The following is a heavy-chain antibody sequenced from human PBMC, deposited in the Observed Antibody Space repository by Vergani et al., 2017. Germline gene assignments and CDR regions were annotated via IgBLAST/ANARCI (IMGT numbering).Heavy chain of an antibody. CDR2: IIPLFGTR. CDR1: GYTFTNYA. CDR3: ARGDYDDHESHNWFDP. J-gene: IGHJ5*02. V-gene: IGHV1-69*01. D-gene: IGHD4-17*01. Sequence: QVQLVQSGSEVKKPGASVKVSCRASGYTFTNYALNWVRQAPGQGLEWMGWIIPLFGTRYYAPKFQGRVTITADESTTTGYMEIRSLTSDDTAVYFCARGDYDDHESHNWFDPWGQGTLVVVSS.